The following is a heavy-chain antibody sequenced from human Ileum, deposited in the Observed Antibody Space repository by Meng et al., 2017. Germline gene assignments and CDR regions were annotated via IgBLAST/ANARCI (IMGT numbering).Heavy chain of an antibody. CDR1: GGSISSGDYY. J-gene: IGHJ4*02. V-gene: IGHV4-30-4*01. CDR3: ARAPKYCTNAVCSRPLDS. CDR2: IYSNGNT. Sequence: QVQLQESGPRLVKPSQTLSLTCTVSGGSISSGDYYLSWVRQSPGKGPEWIGYIYSNGNTYSNPSLRGRLMISIDTSKNQFSLKLSSVTAADTAVYYCARAPKYCTNAVCSRPLDSWGQGTLVTVSS. D-gene: IGHD2-8*01.